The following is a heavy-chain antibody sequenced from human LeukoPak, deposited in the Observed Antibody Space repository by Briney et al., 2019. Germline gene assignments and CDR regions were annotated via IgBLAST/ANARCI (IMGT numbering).Heavy chain of an antibody. CDR1: GGSISAAF. J-gene: IGHJ5*02. CDR3: ARMGGGYEFDL. CDR2: ILHSGSN. V-gene: IGHV4-59*01. D-gene: IGHD5-12*01. Sequence: ESPSVTCTLPGGSISAAFGSWIRQPPGEGREWIGYILHSGSNNYNPSLKSRVTMSVDTSKNQFSLKVTSVTAADTAVYYCARMGGGYEFDLWGQGTLVTVSS.